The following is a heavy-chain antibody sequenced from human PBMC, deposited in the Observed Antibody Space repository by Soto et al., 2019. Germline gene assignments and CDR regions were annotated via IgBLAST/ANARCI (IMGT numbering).Heavy chain of an antibody. D-gene: IGHD6-19*01. Sequence: SETLSLTCTVSGGSISSGGYYWSWIRQHPGKGLEWIGYIYYSGSTYYNPSLKSRVTISVDTSKNQFSLKLSSVTAADTAVYYCARDRGAVAVRYFDYWGQGTLVTVSS. V-gene: IGHV4-31*03. CDR1: GGSISSGGYY. CDR2: IYYSGST. J-gene: IGHJ4*02. CDR3: ARDRGAVAVRYFDY.